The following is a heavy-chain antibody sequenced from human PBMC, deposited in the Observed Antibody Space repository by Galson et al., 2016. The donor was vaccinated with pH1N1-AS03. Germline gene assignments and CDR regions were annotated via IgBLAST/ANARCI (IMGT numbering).Heavy chain of an antibody. CDR3: ARGFPYYDILTGAFDY. D-gene: IGHD3-9*01. CDR2: ISYDGSNK. CDR1: GFTFSSYA. V-gene: IGHV3-30*01. Sequence: SLRLSCAASGFTFSSYAMHWVRQAPGKGLEWVAVISYDGSNKYYADSVKGRFTISRDNSKNTLYLQVNSLRAEDTAVYSCARGFPYYDILTGAFDYWGQGTLVTVSS. J-gene: IGHJ4*02.